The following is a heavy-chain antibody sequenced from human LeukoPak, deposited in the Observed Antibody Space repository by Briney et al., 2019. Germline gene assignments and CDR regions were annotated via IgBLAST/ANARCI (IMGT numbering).Heavy chain of an antibody. D-gene: IGHD3-22*01. J-gene: IGHJ4*02. V-gene: IGHV1-18*01. CDR1: GYTFTSYG. CDR3: ARDFIRSFEFYDSSGYYFYYFDY. CDR2: ISAYNGNT. Sequence: ASVKVSCKASGYTFTSYGISWVRQAPGQGLEWMGWISAYNGNTNYAQKLQGRATMTTDTSTSTAYMELRSLRSDDTAVYYCARDFIRSFEFYDSSGYYFYYFDYWGQGTLVTISS.